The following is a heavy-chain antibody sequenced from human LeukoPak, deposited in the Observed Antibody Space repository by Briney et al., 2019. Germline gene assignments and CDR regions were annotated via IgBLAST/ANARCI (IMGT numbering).Heavy chain of an antibody. Sequence: GGSLRLSCAASGFTFDDYAMHWVRQAPGKGLEWVSGISWNSGSIGYADSVKGRFTISRDNAKNSLYLQMNSLRAEGTALYYCAKDHRGINYYGSGSYYIPYYFDYWGQGTLVTVSS. CDR3: AKDHRGINYYGSGSYYIPYYFDY. CDR1: GFTFDDYA. J-gene: IGHJ4*02. CDR2: ISWNSGSI. V-gene: IGHV3-9*01. D-gene: IGHD3-10*01.